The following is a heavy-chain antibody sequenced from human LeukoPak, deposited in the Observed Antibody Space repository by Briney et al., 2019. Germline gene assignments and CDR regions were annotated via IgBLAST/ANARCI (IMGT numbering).Heavy chain of an antibody. CDR3: AKDLITGTETSFDY. J-gene: IGHJ4*02. Sequence: GGSLRLSCAASGFTVSSNYMSWVRQAPGKGLEWVAVISYDGSNKYYADSVKGRFTISRDNSKNTLYLQMNSLRAEDTAVYYCAKDLITGTETSFDYWGQETLVTVSS. CDR2: ISYDGSNK. CDR1: GFTVSSNY. D-gene: IGHD1-7*01. V-gene: IGHV3-30*18.